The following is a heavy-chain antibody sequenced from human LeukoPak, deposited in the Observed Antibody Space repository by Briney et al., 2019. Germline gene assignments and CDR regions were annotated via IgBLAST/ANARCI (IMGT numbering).Heavy chain of an antibody. V-gene: IGHV3-33*01. Sequence: GRSLRLSCAASGFTFSNSGMHWVRQALGKGLEWVAVIWYDGSNEYYADAVKGRFIISRDNSKNTVHLQMNSLRVEDTSVYYCAREISMFVNAFDLWGQGTLVAVSS. CDR3: AREISMFVNAFDL. D-gene: IGHD3-10*02. CDR2: IWYDGSNE. J-gene: IGHJ3*01. CDR1: GFTFSNSG.